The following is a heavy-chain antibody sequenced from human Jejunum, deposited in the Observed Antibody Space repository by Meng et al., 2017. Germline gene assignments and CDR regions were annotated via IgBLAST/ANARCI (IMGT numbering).Heavy chain of an antibody. D-gene: IGHD3-22*01. CDR1: GFTFSNYG. V-gene: IGHV3-33*01. CDR3: ARDNDRSSHYSHFDY. J-gene: IGHJ4*02. CDR2: MWYDGIRK. Sequence: GESLKISCVASGFTFSNYGFHWVRQAPGKGLEWVAVMWYDGIRKYYTDSAKGRFTVSRDNSKNTVYLQMNSLRDEDTAVYYCARDNDRSSHYSHFDYWGQGTLVTVSS.